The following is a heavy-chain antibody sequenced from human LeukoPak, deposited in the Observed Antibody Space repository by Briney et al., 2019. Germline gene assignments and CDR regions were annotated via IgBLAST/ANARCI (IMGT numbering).Heavy chain of an antibody. CDR3: ARDVSSASYFDTSGYYGKY. CDR1: GYTFTGYY. J-gene: IGHJ4*02. D-gene: IGHD3-22*01. CDR2: INPNSGVT. V-gene: IGHV1-2*02. Sequence: EASVKVSCKASGYTFTGYYMHWVRQAPGQGLEWMGWINPNSGVTKYAQKFQDRVTMTRDTSIRTAYMELSSLRSDDTAVYYCARDVSSASYFDTSGYYGKYWGQGTLVTVPS.